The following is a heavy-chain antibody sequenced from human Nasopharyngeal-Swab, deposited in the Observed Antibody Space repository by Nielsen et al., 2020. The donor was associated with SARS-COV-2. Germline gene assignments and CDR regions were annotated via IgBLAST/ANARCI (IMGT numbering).Heavy chain of an antibody. CDR1: GYNFTTYW. Sequence: KVSCKGSGYNFTTYWIGWVRQMPGKGLEWMGIIYPGDSDTSYSPSFQGQVTISADKSTSTAYLQWSSLKASDTAMYYCARRGYGGSGSYYFYYYMDVWGKGTTVTVSS. CDR2: IYPGDSDT. CDR3: ARRGYGGSGSYYFYYYMDV. D-gene: IGHD4-23*01. V-gene: IGHV5-51*01. J-gene: IGHJ6*03.